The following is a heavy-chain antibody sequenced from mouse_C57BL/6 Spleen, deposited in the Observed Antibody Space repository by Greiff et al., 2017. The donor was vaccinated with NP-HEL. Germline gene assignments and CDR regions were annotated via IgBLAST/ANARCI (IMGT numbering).Heavy chain of an antibody. CDR3: ARDAHGGFDY. J-gene: IGHJ2*01. Sequence: EVKLVESGGGLVQSGRSLRLSCATSGFTFSDFYMEWVRQAPGKGLEWIAASRNKANDYTTEYSASVKGRFIVSRDTSLSILYLQMNALRAEDTAIYYCARDAHGGFDYWGQGTTLTVSS. CDR2: SRNKANDYTT. V-gene: IGHV7-1*01. CDR1: GFTFSDFY.